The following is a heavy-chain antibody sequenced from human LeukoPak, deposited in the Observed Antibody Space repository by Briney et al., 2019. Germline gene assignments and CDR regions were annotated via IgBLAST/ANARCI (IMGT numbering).Heavy chain of an antibody. CDR2: IDYSGSS. V-gene: IGHV4-59*01. D-gene: IGHD5-18*01. J-gene: IGHJ3*02. CDR3: ARDHVDTVMVFTSTHAFEI. CDR1: GGSISPYY. Sequence: NSSETLSLTCTVSGGSISPYYWSWIRQPPGKGLEWIGYIDYSGSSNYNPSLKSRVTISVDTPKNHFSLKLSSVTAADTAVYYCARDHVDTVMVFTSTHAFEIWGQGTMVTVSS.